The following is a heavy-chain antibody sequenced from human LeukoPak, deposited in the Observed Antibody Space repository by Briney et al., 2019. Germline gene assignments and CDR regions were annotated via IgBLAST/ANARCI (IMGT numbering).Heavy chain of an antibody. CDR2: INPSGGST. V-gene: IGHV1-46*01. CDR3: ARDRRFGEGWYYYYMDV. D-gene: IGHD3-10*01. J-gene: IGHJ6*03. CDR1: GYTFTSYY. Sequence: GASVKVSCKASGYTFTSYYMHWVRQAPGQGLEWMGIINPSGGSTSYAQKFQGRVTMTRDTSTSTVYMELSSLRSEDTAVYYCARDRRFGEGWYYYYMDVWGKGTTVTVSS.